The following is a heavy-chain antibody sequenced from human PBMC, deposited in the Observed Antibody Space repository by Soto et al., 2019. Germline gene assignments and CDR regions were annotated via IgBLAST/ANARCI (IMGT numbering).Heavy chain of an antibody. D-gene: IGHD4-17*01. Sequence: PSETLSLTCTVSGGSISSTDYYWGWIRLPPGKGLEWIATMYYSVSDYYNPSLKSRVTLSVDTSENQFSLKMNSVTAADTAVYYCARRRDPDGAYFDSWGQGTPVTAPQ. J-gene: IGHJ4*02. V-gene: IGHV4-39*01. CDR3: ARRRDPDGAYFDS. CDR2: MYYSVSD. CDR1: GGSISSTDYY.